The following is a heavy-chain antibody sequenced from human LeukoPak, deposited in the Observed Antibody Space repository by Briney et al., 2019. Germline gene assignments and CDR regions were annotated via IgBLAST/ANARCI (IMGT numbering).Heavy chain of an antibody. CDR1: GFTFSSYW. V-gene: IGHV3-74*01. CDR3: ARDRWGTVTPGGDY. Sequence: PGGSLRLSCAASGFTFSSYWMHWVRQAPGKGLVWVSRINTDGSTTTYADSVKGRFTVSRDNAKNTLYLQMNSLRAEDTAVYYCARDRWGTVTPGGDYWGQGTLVTVSS. D-gene: IGHD3-16*01. CDR2: INTDGSTT. J-gene: IGHJ4*02.